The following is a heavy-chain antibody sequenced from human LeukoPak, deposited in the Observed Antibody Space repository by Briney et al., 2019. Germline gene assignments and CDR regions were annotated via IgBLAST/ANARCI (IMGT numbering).Heavy chain of an antibody. CDR2: IIPILGIA. V-gene: IGHV1-69*04. J-gene: IGHJ4*02. CDR1: GGTFSSYA. CDR3: ARDVGADGSGSSDY. D-gene: IGHD3-10*01. Sequence: APVKVSCKASGGTFSSYAISWVRQAPGQGLEWMRRIIPILGIANYAQKFQGRVTITADKSTSTAYMELSSLRSEDTAVYYCARDVGADGSGSSDYWGQGTLVTVSS.